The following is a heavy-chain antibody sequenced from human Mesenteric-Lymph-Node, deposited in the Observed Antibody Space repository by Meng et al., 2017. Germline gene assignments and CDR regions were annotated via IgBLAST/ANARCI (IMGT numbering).Heavy chain of an antibody. CDR3: ARGGATPMIIKY. V-gene: IGHV4-34*02. CDR1: GGSLSGYY. Sequence: QVQLKQWGAEVLKPSETLSLTCAVYGGSLSGYYWSWIRRPPGKGLELMGEVYHNGVTKYSPSLRSRVVISIDTSKNQFSLNLRSVSAADTAMYYCARGGATPMIIKYWGPGTLVTVSS. D-gene: IGHD3-10*01. J-gene: IGHJ4*02. CDR2: VYHNGVT.